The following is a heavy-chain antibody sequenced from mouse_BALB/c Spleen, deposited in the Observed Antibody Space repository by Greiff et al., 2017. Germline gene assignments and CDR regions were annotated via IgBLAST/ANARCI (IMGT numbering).Heavy chain of an antibody. J-gene: IGHJ2*01. V-gene: IGHV5-6-3*01. D-gene: IGHD1-1*02. CDR3: ARDWYQSYFDY. CDR1: GFTFSSYG. Sequence: EVKLVESGGGLVQPGGSLKLSCAASGFTFSSYGMSWVRQTPDKRLELVATINSNGGSTYYPDSVKGRFTISRDNAKNTLYLQMSSLKSEDTAMYYCARDWYQSYFDYWGQGTTLTVSS. CDR2: INSNGGST.